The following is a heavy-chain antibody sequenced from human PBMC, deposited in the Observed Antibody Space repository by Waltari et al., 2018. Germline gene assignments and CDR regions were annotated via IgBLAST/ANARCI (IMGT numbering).Heavy chain of an antibody. Sequence: QVQLVQSGAEVKKPGASVKVSCKASGYTFTSYDIKWVRQATGQGLEWMGWMNPNSGNTGYAQKFQGRVTMTRNTSISTAYMELSSLRSEDTAVYYCARRYSYGFTNWFDPWGQGTLVTVSS. CDR1: GYTFTSYD. J-gene: IGHJ5*02. V-gene: IGHV1-8*02. CDR3: ARRYSYGFTNWFDP. D-gene: IGHD5-18*01. CDR2: MNPNSGNT.